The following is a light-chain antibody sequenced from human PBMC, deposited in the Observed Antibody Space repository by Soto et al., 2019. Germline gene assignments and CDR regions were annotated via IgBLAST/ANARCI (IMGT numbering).Light chain of an antibody. V-gene: IGKV3-20*01. CDR2: GAS. CDR1: QSVTNSF. J-gene: IGKJ1*01. CDR3: QQYNSYPRT. Sequence: EIVLAQSPGTLSLSPGERATLSCRASQSVTNSFLAWYQQKPGQAPRLLIYGASRRATGIPDRFTGSGSGTDFTLTISSLQPDDFATYYCQQYNSYPRTFGQGTKVDIK.